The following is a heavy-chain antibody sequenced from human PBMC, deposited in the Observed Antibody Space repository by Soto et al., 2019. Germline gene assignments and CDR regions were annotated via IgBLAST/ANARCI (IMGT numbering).Heavy chain of an antibody. CDR2: ISYDGSNK. CDR3: AKAKNGGYSYGYPGKPTYYYYYYGMDV. Sequence: QVQLVESGGGVVQPGRSLRLSCAASGFTFSSYGMHWVRQAPGKGLEWVAVISYDGSNKYYADSVKGRFTISRDNSKNTLYLQMNSLRAEDTAVYYCAKAKNGGYSYGYPGKPTYYYYYYGMDVWGQGTTVTVSS. J-gene: IGHJ6*02. V-gene: IGHV3-30*18. D-gene: IGHD5-18*01. CDR1: GFTFSSYG.